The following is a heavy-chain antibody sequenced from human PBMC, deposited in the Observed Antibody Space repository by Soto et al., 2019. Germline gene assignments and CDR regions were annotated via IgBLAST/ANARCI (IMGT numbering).Heavy chain of an antibody. CDR3: ARGASGGSSASYYGFDV. J-gene: IGHJ6*02. CDR1: GFTFSDYY. V-gene: IGHV3-72*01. CDR2: SRNKAHSYTT. D-gene: IGHD2-15*01. Sequence: EVRLVESGGGLVQPGGSLRLSCAASGFTFSDYYMDWVRQTPGKGLEWVGRSRNKAHSYTTKYAASVQGRFTVSRDGSKNSFYLQMDSLKTDDTAVYYCARGASGGSSASYYGFDVWGQGTTVIVSS.